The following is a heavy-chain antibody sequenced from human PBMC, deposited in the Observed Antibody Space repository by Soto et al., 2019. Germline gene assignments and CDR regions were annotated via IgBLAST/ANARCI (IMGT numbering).Heavy chain of an antibody. J-gene: IGHJ6*02. D-gene: IGHD4-17*01. Sequence: ASVKVSCKASGYTFTSYAMHWVRQAPGQRLEWMGWINAGNGNTKYSQKFQGRVTITRDTSASTVYMELSSLRSEDTAVYYCARDRANYGDYVRDYGMDVWGQGTTVTVSS. V-gene: IGHV1-3*01. CDR3: ARDRANYGDYVRDYGMDV. CDR2: INAGNGNT. CDR1: GYTFTSYA.